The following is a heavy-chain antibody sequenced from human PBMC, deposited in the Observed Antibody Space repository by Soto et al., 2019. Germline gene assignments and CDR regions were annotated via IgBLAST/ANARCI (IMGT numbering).Heavy chain of an antibody. J-gene: IGHJ4*02. V-gene: IGHV3-9*01. Sequence: EAQLVESGGGLVQPGRSLRLSCAGSGFIFDDFAIHWVRQAPGKGLEWVSGISWNSDSIGYADSVKGRFNISRDNAKNALDLQMNSLRVEDTALYYCTKVGGLYDFWSGPLHFDLWGQGTLVTVSS. CDR1: GFIFDDFA. CDR2: ISWNSDSI. CDR3: TKVGGLYDFWSGPLHFDL. D-gene: IGHD3-3*01.